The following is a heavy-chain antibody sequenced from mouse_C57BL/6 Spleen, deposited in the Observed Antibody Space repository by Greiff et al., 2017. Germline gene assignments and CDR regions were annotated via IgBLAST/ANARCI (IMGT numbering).Heavy chain of an antibody. D-gene: IGHD1-3*01. CDR2: IDPSDSET. CDR1: GYTFTSYW. J-gene: IGHJ1*03. V-gene: IGHV1-52*01. CDR3: ERRGKSNYGYFDV. Sequence: QVQLKQPGAELVRPGSSVKLSCKASGYTFTSYWMHWVKQRPIQGLEWIGNIDPSDSETHYTQKFKDKATLTVDKSSSTAYMQLSSLTSEDSAVYYCERRGKSNYGYFDVWGTGTTVTVSS.